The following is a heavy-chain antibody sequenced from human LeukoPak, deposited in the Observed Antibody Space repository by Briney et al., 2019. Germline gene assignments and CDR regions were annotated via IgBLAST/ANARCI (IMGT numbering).Heavy chain of an antibody. CDR2: IYTSGST. D-gene: IGHD6-13*01. CDR1: GGSISSSSYY. CDR3: ARDGAAAGSY. J-gene: IGHJ4*02. Sequence: SETLSLTCTVSGGSISSSSYYWSWIRQPAGKGLEWIGRIYTSGSTNYNPSLKSRVTMSVDTSKNQFSLKLSSVTAADAAVYYCARDGAAAGSYWGQGTLVTVSS. V-gene: IGHV4-61*02.